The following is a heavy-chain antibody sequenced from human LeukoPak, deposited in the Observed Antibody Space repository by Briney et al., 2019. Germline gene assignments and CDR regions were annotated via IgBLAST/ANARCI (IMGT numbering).Heavy chain of an antibody. CDR2: IDGDGSTT. J-gene: IGHJ4*02. CDR3: AQGGSPGAFDY. Sequence: GGSLRLSCAASGFTLSSYWMHWVRQVPGKGLVWVSCIDGDGSTTKYADSVKGRFTISRDNAKNTLYLQVNSLRAEDTAVYYCAQGGSPGAFDYWGQGTLITVSS. CDR1: GFTLSSYW. D-gene: IGHD1-26*01. V-gene: IGHV3-74*01.